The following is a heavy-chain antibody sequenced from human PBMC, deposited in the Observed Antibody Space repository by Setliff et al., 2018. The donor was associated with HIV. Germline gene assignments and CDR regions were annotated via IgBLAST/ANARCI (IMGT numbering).Heavy chain of an antibody. D-gene: IGHD5-12*01. CDR2: INQSGGI. V-gene: IGHV4-34*01. Sequence: KTSETLSLTCAVSGGSFSGYYWSWIRQPPGKGLEWIGEINQSGGINYNPSLKSRVTISIDTFKNQFSMKLYSVTAADTAVYYCATAGGYDLFMGAFDIWGQGTMVTVSS. CDR3: ATAGGYDLFMGAFDI. J-gene: IGHJ3*02. CDR1: GGSFSGYY.